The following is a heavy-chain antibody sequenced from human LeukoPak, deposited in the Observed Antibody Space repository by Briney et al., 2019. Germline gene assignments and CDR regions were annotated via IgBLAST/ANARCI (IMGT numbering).Heavy chain of an antibody. CDR1: GYTFTGYY. J-gene: IGHJ4*02. CDR2: INPNSGGT. V-gene: IGHV1-2*02. D-gene: IGHD5-24*01. CDR3: ARANGYKRGVDY. Sequence: ASVKVSCKASGYTFTGYYMHWVRQAPGQGLEWMGWINPNSGGTNYAQKFQGRVTMTRDTSISTAYMELSRLRSDDTAVYCCARANGYKRGVDYWGQGTLVTVSS.